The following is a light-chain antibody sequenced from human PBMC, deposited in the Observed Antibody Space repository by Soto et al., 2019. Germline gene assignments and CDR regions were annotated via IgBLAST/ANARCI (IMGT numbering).Light chain of an antibody. CDR3: QQYGNSPRT. CDR2: GAS. V-gene: IGKV3-20*01. CDR1: QSVGSSY. Sequence: VLTQSPGTLSLSPGERATLSCRASQSVGSSYLAWYQQKPGQAHSLLMYGASSRATGIPDRFSGSGSGTDFTLTISRLEPEDFAVYYCQQYGNSPRTFGQGTKV. J-gene: IGKJ1*01.